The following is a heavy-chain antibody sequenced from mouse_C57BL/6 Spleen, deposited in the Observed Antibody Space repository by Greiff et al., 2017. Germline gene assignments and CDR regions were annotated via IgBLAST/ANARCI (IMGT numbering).Heavy chain of an antibody. J-gene: IGHJ2*01. CDR1: GFTFSSYG. D-gene: IGHD1-1*01. Sequence: DVMLVESGGDLVKPGGSLKLSCAASGFTFSSYGMSWVRQTPDKRLEWVATISSGGSYTYYPDSVKGRFTISRDNAKNTLYLQMSSLKSEDTAMYYCARFALVGGFDYWGQGTTLTVSS. CDR2: ISSGGSYT. CDR3: ARFALVGGFDY. V-gene: IGHV5-6*02.